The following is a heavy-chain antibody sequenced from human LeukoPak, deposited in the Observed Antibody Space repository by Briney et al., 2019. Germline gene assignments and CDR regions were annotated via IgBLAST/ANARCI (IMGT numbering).Heavy chain of an antibody. Sequence: KISCKGSGYSFSTYWIGWVRQAPGQGLEWMGGIIPIFGTANYAQKFQGRVTITTDESTSTAYMELSSLRSEDTAVYYCARGNRGIFNYHHHMDVWGKGTTVTVSS. J-gene: IGHJ6*03. D-gene: IGHD2-15*01. CDR2: IIPIFGTA. CDR3: ARGNRGIFNYHHHMDV. V-gene: IGHV1-69*05. CDR1: GYSFSTYW.